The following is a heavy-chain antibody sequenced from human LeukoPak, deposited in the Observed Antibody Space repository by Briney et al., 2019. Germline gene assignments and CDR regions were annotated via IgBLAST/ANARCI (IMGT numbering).Heavy chain of an antibody. CDR3: AKVGGPYYDSSGYPRD. Sequence: PGGSLRLSCAASGFTFSNYAMSWVRQAPGKGLKWVSGISGSGDHTYYADSVKGRFTISRDNSKNTLYLQINSLRAEDTAVYYCAKVGGPYYDSSGYPRDWGQGTLVTVSS. CDR1: GFTFSNYA. D-gene: IGHD3-22*01. V-gene: IGHV3-23*01. CDR2: ISGSGDHT. J-gene: IGHJ1*01.